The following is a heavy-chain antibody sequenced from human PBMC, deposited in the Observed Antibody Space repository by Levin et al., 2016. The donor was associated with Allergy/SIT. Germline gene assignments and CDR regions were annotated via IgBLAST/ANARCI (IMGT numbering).Heavy chain of an antibody. J-gene: IGHJ6*03. CDR3: AKEIVPAAIRYYMDV. CDR2: ISSSSSYT. Sequence: RQAPGKGLEWVSYISSSSSYTNYADSVKGRFTISRDNAKNSLYLQMNSLRAEDTAVYYCAKEIVPAAIRYYMDVWGKGTTVTVSS. D-gene: IGHD2-2*01. V-gene: IGHV3-11*05.